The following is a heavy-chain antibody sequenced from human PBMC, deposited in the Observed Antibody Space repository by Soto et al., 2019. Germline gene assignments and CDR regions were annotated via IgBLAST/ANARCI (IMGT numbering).Heavy chain of an antibody. V-gene: IGHV3-74*01. Sequence: PGGSLRLSCAASGFTFSTYWMHWVRQAPGKGLVWVSRIKSDGSSTNYADSVKGRFTISRDNAKNTLYLQMNSLRAEDTAVYYCARGTIAAAGTRAYGFDICGQGTMVTVSS. CDR2: IKSDGSST. D-gene: IGHD6-13*01. CDR1: GFTFSTYW. CDR3: ARGTIAAAGTRAYGFDI. J-gene: IGHJ3*02.